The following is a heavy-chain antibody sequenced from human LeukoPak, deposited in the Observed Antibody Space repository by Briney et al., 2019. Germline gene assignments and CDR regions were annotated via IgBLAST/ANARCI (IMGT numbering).Heavy chain of an antibody. CDR2: INPNSGGT. Sequence: ASVKVSCKASGYTFTGYYMHWVRQAPGQGLEWMGRINPNSGGTNYAQKFQGRVTMTRDTSISTAYVELSRLRSDDTAVYYCARDLGYYDSSGYPRDYWGQGTLVTVCS. CDR3: ARDLGYYDSSGYPRDY. J-gene: IGHJ4*02. D-gene: IGHD3-22*01. CDR1: GYTFTGYY. V-gene: IGHV1-2*06.